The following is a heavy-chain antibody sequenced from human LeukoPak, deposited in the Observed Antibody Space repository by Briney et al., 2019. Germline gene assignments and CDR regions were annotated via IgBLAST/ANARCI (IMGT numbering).Heavy chain of an antibody. J-gene: IGHJ3*02. D-gene: IGHD7-27*01. CDR3: ARELPELGILRFCAFDI. Sequence: GGSLRLSCAASGFTFSSYSMNWVRQAPGKGLEWVSSISSSSSYIYYADSVKGRFTISRDNAKNSLYLQMNSLRAEDTAVYYCARELPELGILRFCAFDIWGQGTMVTVSS. V-gene: IGHV3-21*01. CDR1: GFTFSSYS. CDR2: ISSSSSYI.